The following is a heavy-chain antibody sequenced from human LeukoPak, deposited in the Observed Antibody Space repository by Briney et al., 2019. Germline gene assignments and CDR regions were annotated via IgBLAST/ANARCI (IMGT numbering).Heavy chain of an antibody. V-gene: IGHV3-9*01. CDR2: ISWNSGSI. D-gene: IGHD5-24*01. CDR3: AKDNRRWLRHDTMSVGMHV. CDR1: GFTFDDYA. J-gene: IGHJ6*02. Sequence: GGSLRLSCAASGFTFDDYAMHWVGQAPGKGLEWVSGISWNSGSIGYADSVKGRFTISRDNAKNSLYLQMNSLRAEDTALYYSAKDNRRWLRHDTMSVGMHVWGQGTTVTVSS.